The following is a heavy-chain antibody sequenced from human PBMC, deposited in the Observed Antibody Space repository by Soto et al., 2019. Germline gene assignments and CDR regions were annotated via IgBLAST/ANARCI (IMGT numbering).Heavy chain of an antibody. D-gene: IGHD3-10*01. CDR2: VYYSGTP. CDR3: ARTPFYYFGLGTHLYYVDC. CDR1: SGSISGYY. Sequence: QVQLQESGPRLMKPSETLSLTCTVASGSISGYYWSWLRQPPGTGLEWIGYVYYSGTPNYNSSLKSRVTISIDPSKNQFSLTLNSVTAADTAVYYCARTPFYYFGLGTHLYYVDCWDQGALVTVSS. J-gene: IGHJ4*02. V-gene: IGHV4-59*01.